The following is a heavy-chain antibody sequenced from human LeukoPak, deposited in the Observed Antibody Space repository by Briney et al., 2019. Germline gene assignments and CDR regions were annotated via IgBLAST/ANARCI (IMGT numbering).Heavy chain of an antibody. V-gene: IGHV4-39*07. CDR1: GGSISSYY. Sequence: PSETLSLTCTVSGGSISSYYWGWIRQPPGKGLEWIGTIYYTGSTYYNASLKSRVTISIDTSKNQFSLKLSSVTAADTAVYYCARVSSVWMKDYYYYMDVWGKGTTVTVSS. J-gene: IGHJ6*03. CDR3: ARVSSVWMKDYYYYMDV. D-gene: IGHD5-12*01. CDR2: IYYTGST.